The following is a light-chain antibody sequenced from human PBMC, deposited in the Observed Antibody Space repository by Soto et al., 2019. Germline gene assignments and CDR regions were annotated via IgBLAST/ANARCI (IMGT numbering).Light chain of an antibody. Sequence: AIRMTQSPSSFSASTGDRVTITCRASQDISSYLAWYQQKPGKAPKLLIYAASTLQSGVPLRFSGSGSGTDFTLTISCLQSEDFATYYCQQYYSYPRTFGQGTKVEIK. V-gene: IGKV1-8*01. J-gene: IGKJ1*01. CDR2: AAS. CDR3: QQYYSYPRT. CDR1: QDISSY.